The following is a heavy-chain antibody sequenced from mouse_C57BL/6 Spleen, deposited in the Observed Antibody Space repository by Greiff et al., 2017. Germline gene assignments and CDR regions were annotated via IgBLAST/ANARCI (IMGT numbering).Heavy chain of an antibody. D-gene: IGHD4-1*01. Sequence: QVQLQQPGAELVRPGSSVKLSCKASGYTFTSYWMHWVKQRPIQGLEWIGNIDPSDSETHYNQKFKDKATLTVDKSSSTAYMQLSSLTSEDSAVYYCARRGELGSDYWGQGTTLTVSS. CDR2: IDPSDSET. V-gene: IGHV1-52*01. J-gene: IGHJ2*01. CDR3: ARRGELGSDY. CDR1: GYTFTSYW.